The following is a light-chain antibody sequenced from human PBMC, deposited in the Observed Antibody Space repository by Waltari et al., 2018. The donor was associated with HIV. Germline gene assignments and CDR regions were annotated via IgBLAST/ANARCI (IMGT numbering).Light chain of an antibody. CDR2: LGS. Sequence: DIVMTQSPLSLPVTPGEPASLSCRSSQSLLHSTGFTYLEWYLQKPGQSPHLLIYLGSNRASGVPDRFSGSGSGTDFTLKISRVEAEDVGVYYCMQALQTPITFGQGTRLEIK. CDR3: MQALQTPIT. CDR1: QSLLHSTGFTY. J-gene: IGKJ5*01. V-gene: IGKV2-28*01.